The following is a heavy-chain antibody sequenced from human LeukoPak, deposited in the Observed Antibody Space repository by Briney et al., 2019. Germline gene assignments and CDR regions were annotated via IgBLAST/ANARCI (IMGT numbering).Heavy chain of an antibody. CDR3: ARGMDDFWSGTTD. D-gene: IGHD3-3*01. Sequence: SETLSLTCTVSGYSISSGYYWGWIRQPPGKGLEWIGSIYHSGSTYYNPSLKSRVTISVDTSKNQFSLKLSSVTAADTAVYYCARGMDDFWSGTTDWGQGTLVTVSS. V-gene: IGHV4-38-2*02. CDR1: GYSISSGYY. J-gene: IGHJ4*02. CDR2: IYHSGST.